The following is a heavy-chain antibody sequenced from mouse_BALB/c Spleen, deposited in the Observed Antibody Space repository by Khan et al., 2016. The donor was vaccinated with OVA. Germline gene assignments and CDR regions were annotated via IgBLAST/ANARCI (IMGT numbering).Heavy chain of an antibody. D-gene: IGHD4-1*01. CDR2: ITNSGST. V-gene: IGHV3-2*02. Sequence: QLEESGPGLVKPSQSLSLTCTVTGYSITRDYAWNWIRQFPGNKLEWMGYITNSGSTNYNPSLKSRTSITRDTSKNQFFLQLNSVTTEDTATYYCASELGRYYAMDYWGQGTSVTVSS. CDR1: GYSITRDYA. CDR3: ASELGRYYAMDY. J-gene: IGHJ4*01.